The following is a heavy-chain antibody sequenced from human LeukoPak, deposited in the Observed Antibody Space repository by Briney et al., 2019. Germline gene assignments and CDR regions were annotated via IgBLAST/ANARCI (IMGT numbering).Heavy chain of an antibody. J-gene: IGHJ4*02. D-gene: IGHD1-26*01. Sequence: PGGSLRLSCAASGFSFSNYGMHWVRQAPGKGREGVAFIRYDGSHKYYADYVKGRFIVSRDNPKNTLHLQMKNLRAEDTAVYYCAKVRKVGTMSTAPFWGQGTLVTVSS. CDR2: IRYDGSHK. V-gene: IGHV3-30*02. CDR3: AKVRKVGTMSTAPF. CDR1: GFSFSNYG.